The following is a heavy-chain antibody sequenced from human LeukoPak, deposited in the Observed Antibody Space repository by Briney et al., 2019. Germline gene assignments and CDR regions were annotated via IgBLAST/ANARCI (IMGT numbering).Heavy chain of an antibody. D-gene: IGHD2-2*01. CDR1: GDSISNYH. J-gene: IGHJ5*02. CDR2: VYSSGST. Sequence: SETLSLTCSVSGDSISNYHWSWIRQPPGKGLEWIGYVYSSGSTYYSPSLNGRVTMSVDRSKNKFSLNLTSVTAADTAVYYCARLADCSIPTCWDYWFDPWGQGTLVTVSS. V-gene: IGHV4-4*09. CDR3: ARLADCSIPTCWDYWFDP.